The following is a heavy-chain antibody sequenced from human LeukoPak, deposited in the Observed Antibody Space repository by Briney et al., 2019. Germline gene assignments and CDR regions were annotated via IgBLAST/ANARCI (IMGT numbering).Heavy chain of an antibody. V-gene: IGHV3-74*01. CDR2: INSDGTST. CDR1: GFTFSNYW. CDR3: VPLTTAVSEQAFDL. J-gene: IGHJ3*01. D-gene: IGHD4-23*01. Sequence: GGALRLSCAASGFTFSNYWVHWVRQAAGKGLLWVSRINSDGTSTSHADFVEGRFSISRDNAKNTVSLQMNSLRAEDTALYYCVPLTTAVSEQAFDLWGQGTMVTVSS.